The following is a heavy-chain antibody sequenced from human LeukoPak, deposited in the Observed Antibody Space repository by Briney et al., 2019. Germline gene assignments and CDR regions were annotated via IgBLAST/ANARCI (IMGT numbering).Heavy chain of an antibody. CDR3: ARGPVPAQYYYGMDV. D-gene: IGHD2-2*01. CDR1: GGSFSGYY. CDR2: INHSVST. Sequence: SETLSLTCAVYGGSFSGYYWSWIRQPPGKRLGWIGEINHSVSTNYNPSLKSRVTISVDTTKNQCSLKLSSVTAADTAVYYCARGPVPAQYYYGMDVWGQGTTVTVSS. J-gene: IGHJ6*02. V-gene: IGHV4-34*01.